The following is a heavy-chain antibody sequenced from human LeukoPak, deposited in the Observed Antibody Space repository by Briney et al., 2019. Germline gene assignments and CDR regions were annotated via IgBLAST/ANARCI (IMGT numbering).Heavy chain of an antibody. V-gene: IGHV1-69*04. CDR3: ARGPHCSSTSCYDY. Sequence: SVKVSCTASGGTFSSYAISWVRQAPAPGHELMGRVIPILGRANYSQKFQGRVTITADKSTSTAYMELSSLRSEDPAVYYCARGPHCSSTSCYDYWGQGTLVTVSS. D-gene: IGHD2-2*01. J-gene: IGHJ4*02. CDR2: VIPILGRA. CDR1: GGTFSSYA.